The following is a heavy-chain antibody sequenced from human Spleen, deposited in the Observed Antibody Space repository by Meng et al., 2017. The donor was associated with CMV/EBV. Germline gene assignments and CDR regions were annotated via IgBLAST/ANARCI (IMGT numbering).Heavy chain of an antibody. CDR2: IKQDGSKK. D-gene: IGHD3-10*01. CDR1: GFTFSDYW. CDR3: ARDAGYYASGSDAVDF. Sequence: GESLKISCAASGFTFSDYWMSWVRQAPGKGLEWVASIKQDGSKKYYVDSVKGRFTISRDNAKNSLYLEMISLRADDTALYYCARDAGYYASGSDAVDFWGRGTMVTVSS. J-gene: IGHJ3*01. V-gene: IGHV3-7*01.